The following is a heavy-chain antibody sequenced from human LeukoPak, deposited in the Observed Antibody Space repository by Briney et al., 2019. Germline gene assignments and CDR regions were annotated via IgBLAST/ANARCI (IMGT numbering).Heavy chain of an antibody. CDR1: GGSFSGYY. CDR2: INHSGST. V-gene: IGHV4-34*01. Sequence: SETLSLTCAVYGGSFSGYYWSWIRQPPGKGLEWIGEINHSGSTNYNPSLKSRVTISVDTSKNQFSLKLSSVIAADTAVYYCARGWLIAVAGTFDYWGQGTLVTVSS. J-gene: IGHJ4*02. CDR3: ARGWLIAVAGTFDY. D-gene: IGHD6-19*01.